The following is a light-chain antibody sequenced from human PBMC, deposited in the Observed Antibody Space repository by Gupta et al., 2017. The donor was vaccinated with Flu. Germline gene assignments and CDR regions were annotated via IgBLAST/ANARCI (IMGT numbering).Light chain of an antibody. CDR1: SSIFGYNY. CDR3: AAWDRGRNSIV. Sequence: QFVLTQSPSVSAAPGQRVTVSCSGISSIFGYNYVSWYQQFPGTAPRLLLYGNNQRPSGITDRFSGSHSGSSATLGITGLQTGDEAEYYCAAWDRGRNSIVFGPGTKVTVL. J-gene: IGLJ1*01. CDR2: GNN. V-gene: IGLV1-51*01.